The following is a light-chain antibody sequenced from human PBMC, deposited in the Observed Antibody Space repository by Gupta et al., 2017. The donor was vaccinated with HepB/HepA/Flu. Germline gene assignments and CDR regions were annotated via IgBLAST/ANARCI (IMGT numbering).Light chain of an antibody. Sequence: QSALTQPASVSESPGQSITISCTGSSSDIGSDNYVAWYQQHPGKAPKLIYFDGTNRPSGLSYRFSGSKSGHTASLTISGVQAGDRAYYYCSSFTTSSTWVFGGGTKLTVL. J-gene: IGLJ3*02. CDR1: SSDIGSDNY. CDR3: SSFTTSSTWV. CDR2: DGT. V-gene: IGLV2-14*01.